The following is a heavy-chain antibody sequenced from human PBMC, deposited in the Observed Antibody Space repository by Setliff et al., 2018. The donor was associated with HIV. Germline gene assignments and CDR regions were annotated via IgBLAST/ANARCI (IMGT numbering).Heavy chain of an antibody. V-gene: IGHV4-34*01. CDR1: GGFFSGYY. CDR3: ARGGFQRIVVVVSATPYFDS. CDR2: INRSGST. D-gene: IGHD2-15*01. Sequence: PSETLSLTCAVYGGFFSGYYWSWIRQSPGKGLEWIGEINRSGSTNYNPSLKSRVTISIDTSKNQFSLRLSSVTAADTAMYYCARGGFQRIVVVVSATPYFDSWGQGTLVTVSS. J-gene: IGHJ4*02.